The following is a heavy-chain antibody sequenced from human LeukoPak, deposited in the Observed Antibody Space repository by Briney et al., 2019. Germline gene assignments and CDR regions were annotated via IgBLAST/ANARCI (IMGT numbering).Heavy chain of an antibody. D-gene: IGHD1-7*01. J-gene: IGHJ3*02. CDR1: GDSFSSNSAA. Sequence: SQTLSLTCALSGDSFSSNSAAWNWIRQSPSRGLEWLGRTYYRSKWYNDYAVSVKIRITINPDTSKNQFSLQLNSVTPEDTAVYYCARDFTGTRFGAFDIWGQGTMVTVSS. CDR3: ARDFTGTRFGAFDI. V-gene: IGHV6-1*01. CDR2: TYYRSKWYN.